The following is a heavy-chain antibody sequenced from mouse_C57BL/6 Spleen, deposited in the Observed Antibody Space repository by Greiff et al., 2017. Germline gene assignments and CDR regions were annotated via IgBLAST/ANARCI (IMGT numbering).Heavy chain of an antibody. CDR1: GYTFTSYW. CDR2: IDPSDSYT. CDR3: ARDVKENFDY. Sequence: VQLQQPGAELVRPGTSVKLSCKASGYTFTSYWMHWVKQRPGQGLEWIGVIDPSDSYTNYNQKFKGKATLTVDTSSSTAYMQLSSLTSEDSAVYYCARDVKENFDYWGQGTTLTVSS. J-gene: IGHJ2*01. V-gene: IGHV1-59*01.